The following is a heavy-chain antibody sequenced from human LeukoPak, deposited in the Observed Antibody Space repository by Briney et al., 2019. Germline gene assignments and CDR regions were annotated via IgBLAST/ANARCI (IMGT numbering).Heavy chain of an antibody. V-gene: IGHV3-64D*09. D-gene: IGHD3-3*01. CDR1: GFTFSSYA. Sequence: PGGSLRLSCSASGFTFSSYAMRWVGQAPGTGLEYVSAISSNGGSTYYADSVKGRFTISRDNSKNTLYLQMSSLRAEDTAVYYCVYSHPQYTIFGVSLDYWGQGTLVTVSS. J-gene: IGHJ4*02. CDR3: VYSHPQYTIFGVSLDY. CDR2: ISSNGGST.